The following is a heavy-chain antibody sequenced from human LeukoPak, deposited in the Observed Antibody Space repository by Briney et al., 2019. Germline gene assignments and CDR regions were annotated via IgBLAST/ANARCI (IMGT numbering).Heavy chain of an antibody. D-gene: IGHD3-22*01. CDR3: AKGGYYDSSGYSHMDV. CDR1: GFTFSSYW. Sequence: PGGSLRLSCAASGFTFSSYWMSWVRQAPGKGLEWVANIKQDGSEEYYADSVKGRFTISRDNSKNTLYVQMNSLRAEDTAVYYCAKGGYYDSSGYSHMDVWGKGTTVTVSS. J-gene: IGHJ6*03. V-gene: IGHV3-7*01. CDR2: IKQDGSEE.